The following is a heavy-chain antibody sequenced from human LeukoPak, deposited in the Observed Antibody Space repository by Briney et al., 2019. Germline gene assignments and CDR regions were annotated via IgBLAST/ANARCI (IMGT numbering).Heavy chain of an antibody. CDR2: IDYSGSP. V-gene: IGHV4-59*08. J-gene: IGHJ4*02. CDR1: GASISSYY. Sequence: SETLSLTCTVSGASISSYYWSWMRQPPGKGLEWIGYIDYSGSPNYNLSLKSRVTISVDTSKNQFSLKLSSVTAADTAVYFCARHYPPDYTFDCWGRGTLVTVSS. CDR3: ARHYPPDYTFDC. D-gene: IGHD4-4*01.